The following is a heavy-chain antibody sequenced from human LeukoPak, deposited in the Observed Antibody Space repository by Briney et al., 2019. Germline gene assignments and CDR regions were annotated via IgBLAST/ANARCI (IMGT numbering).Heavy chain of an antibody. CDR3: ARVDTGTNWYFDL. CDR2: IYYSGST. V-gene: IGHV4-59*08. J-gene: IGHJ2*01. D-gene: IGHD5-18*01. Sequence: SETLSLTCTVSGGSISSYYWSWIRQPPGKGLEWIGYIYYSGSTNYNPSLKSRVTMSVDTSKNQFSLKLSSVTAADTAVYYCARVDTGTNWYFDLWGRGTLVTVSS. CDR1: GGSISSYY.